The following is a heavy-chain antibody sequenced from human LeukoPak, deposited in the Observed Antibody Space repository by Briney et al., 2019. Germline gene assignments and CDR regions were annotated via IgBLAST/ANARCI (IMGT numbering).Heavy chain of an antibody. CDR2: MNPNSGNT. CDR1: GYTFTSYD. D-gene: IGHD5-18*01. Sequence: GASVKVSCKASGYTFTSYDINWVRQATGQGLEWMGWMNPNSGNTNYAQKLQGRVTMTTDTSTSTAYMELRSLRSDDTAVYYCARESGYSYGWGYYYMDVWGKGTTVTVSS. J-gene: IGHJ6*03. CDR3: ARESGYSYGWGYYYMDV. V-gene: IGHV1-18*01.